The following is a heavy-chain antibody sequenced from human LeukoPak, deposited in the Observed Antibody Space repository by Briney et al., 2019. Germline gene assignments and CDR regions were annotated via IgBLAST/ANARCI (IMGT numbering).Heavy chain of an antibody. V-gene: IGHV6-1*01. Sequence: SQTLSLTCVISGDSVSSNTAVWNWIRQSPSRGLEWLGRTYYRSKWYYDYAVAVKSRISINPDTSKNQFSLQLSSVTPEDTAVYYCARDPVGGSTIFDYWGQGTLVTVSS. CDR1: GDSVSSNTAV. CDR3: ARDPVGGSTIFDY. D-gene: IGHD1-26*01. J-gene: IGHJ4*02. CDR2: TYYRSKWYY.